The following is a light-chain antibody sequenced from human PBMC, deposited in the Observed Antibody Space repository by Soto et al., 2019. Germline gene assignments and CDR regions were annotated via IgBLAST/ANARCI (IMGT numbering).Light chain of an antibody. Sequence: QSVLVLPPSPSGSPGQSLTISCTGTSIDVGAYNYVSWYQQHPGKGPKLVIFEVTRRPSGVPDRFSGSKSCNTASLTVSGLQAEDEADYYCSSFAGNNNYLFGTGTKV. V-gene: IGLV2-8*01. CDR3: SSFAGNNNYL. CDR2: EVT. CDR1: SIDVGAYNY. J-gene: IGLJ1*01.